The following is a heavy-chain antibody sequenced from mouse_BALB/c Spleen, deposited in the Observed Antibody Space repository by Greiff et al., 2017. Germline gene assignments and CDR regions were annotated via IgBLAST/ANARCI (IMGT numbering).Heavy chain of an antibody. V-gene: IGHV14-4*02. J-gene: IGHJ4*01. D-gene: IGHD2-1*01. CDR3: NAWGIYSGVDY. Sequence: VHVKQSGAELVRSGASVKLSCTASGFNIKDYYMHWVKQRPEQGLEWIGWIDPENGDTEYAPKFQGKATMTADTSSNTAYLQLSSLTSEDTAVYYCNAWGIYSGVDYWGQGTSVTVSS. CDR1: GFNIKDYY. CDR2: IDPENGDT.